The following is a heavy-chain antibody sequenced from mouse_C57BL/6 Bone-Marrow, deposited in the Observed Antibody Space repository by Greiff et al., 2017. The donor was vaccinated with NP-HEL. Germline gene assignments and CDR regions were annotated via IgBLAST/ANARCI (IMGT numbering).Heavy chain of an antibody. CDR3: ARYITTVVARGEYYFDY. D-gene: IGHD1-1*01. V-gene: IGHV1-63*01. Sequence: QVQLQQSGAELVRPGTSVKMSCKASGYTFTNYWIGWAKQRPGHGLEWIGDIYPGGGYTNYNEKFKGKATLTADNSSSTASMQFSSLTSEDSAIYYCARYITTVVARGEYYFDYWGQGTTLTVSS. CDR2: IYPGGGYT. J-gene: IGHJ2*01. CDR1: GYTFTNYW.